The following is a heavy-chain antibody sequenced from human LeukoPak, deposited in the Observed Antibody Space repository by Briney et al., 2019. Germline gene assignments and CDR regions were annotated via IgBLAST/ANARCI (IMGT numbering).Heavy chain of an antibody. V-gene: IGHV4-4*07. CDR3: AKDDFYHGGGRNWFDP. Sequence: SETLSLTSTVSSGSMNDYFGTWVRQPAGKGLEWIGRIHISESASYNPSLKSRVTMSIDTSKNQFSLNLQSMTAADTAIYYCAKDDFYHGGGRNWFDPWGQGALVTVFS. J-gene: IGHJ5*02. CDR2: IHISESA. D-gene: IGHD2-15*01. CDR1: SGSMNDYF.